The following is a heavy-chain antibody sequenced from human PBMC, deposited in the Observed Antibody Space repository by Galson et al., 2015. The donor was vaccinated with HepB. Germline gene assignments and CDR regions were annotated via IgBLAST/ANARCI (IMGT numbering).Heavy chain of an antibody. D-gene: IGHD3-22*01. CDR3: ARVGYYDSIDY. J-gene: IGHJ4*02. CDR2: ITSISSTI. Sequence: SLRLSCAASGLTFSSYRMNWDRQAPGKGLEWVSYITSISSTIYYADSVKGRFTISRDNAKNSLYLQMNSLRDDDTAVYYCARVGYYDSIDYWGQGTLVTVSS. CDR1: GLTFSSYR. V-gene: IGHV3-48*02.